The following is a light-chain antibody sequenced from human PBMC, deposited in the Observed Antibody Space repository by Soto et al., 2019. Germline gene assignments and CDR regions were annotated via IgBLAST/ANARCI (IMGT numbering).Light chain of an antibody. Sequence: QLVLTQSPSASASLGASVKLTCTLSSGHTRYGIAWHQQQPEKGPRYLMKLNSDGSHTKGDGIPDRFSGSSSGADHYLTISSLQSEDEADYYCQTWGTGIRVFGTGTKLTVL. V-gene: IGLV4-69*01. J-gene: IGLJ1*01. CDR2: LNSDGSH. CDR1: SGHTRYG. CDR3: QTWGTGIRV.